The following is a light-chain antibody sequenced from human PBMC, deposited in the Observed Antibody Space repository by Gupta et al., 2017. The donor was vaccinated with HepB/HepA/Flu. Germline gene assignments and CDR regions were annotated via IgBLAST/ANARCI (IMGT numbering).Light chain of an antibody. CDR2: GAT. Sequence: DIQMTQFPSSLSASVGDRVSITCRASQNIDYYLNWYQHKPGKAPKFLVYGATTLQSGVPSRFSASRSGTDFTLTINNLQPEDFATYYCQQSYGRPTFGRGAKLEIK. CDR3: QQSYGRPT. J-gene: IGKJ2*01. V-gene: IGKV1-39*01. CDR1: QNIDYY.